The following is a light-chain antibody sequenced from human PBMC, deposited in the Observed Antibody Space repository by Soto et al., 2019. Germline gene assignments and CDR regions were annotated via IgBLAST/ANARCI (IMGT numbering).Light chain of an antibody. Sequence: QSALTQPPSASGSPGQSVTISCTGTSSDVGGYNYVSWYQQHPGKAPKLMIYEVSKRPSGVPDRFSGSKSGNTASLTVSGLQAADEADYYCSSYAGSNHNWVFGGGTKLTVL. J-gene: IGLJ3*02. CDR1: SSDVGGYNY. CDR3: SSYAGSNHNWV. CDR2: EVS. V-gene: IGLV2-8*01.